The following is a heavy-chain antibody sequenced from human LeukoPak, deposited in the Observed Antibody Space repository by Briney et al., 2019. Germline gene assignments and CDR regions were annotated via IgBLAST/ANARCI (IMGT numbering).Heavy chain of an antibody. CDR3: ARERVVPAAILSQNYYYYYGMDV. D-gene: IGHD2-2*01. V-gene: IGHV3-21*01. J-gene: IGHJ6*02. CDR1: GFTFSSYS. Sequence: GGSLRLSCAASGFTFSSYSMNWVRQAPGKGLEWVSSISSSSYIYYADSVKGRFTISRDNAKNSLYLQMNSLRAEDTAVYYCARERVVPAAILSQNYYYYYGMDVWGQGTTVTVSS. CDR2: ISSSSYI.